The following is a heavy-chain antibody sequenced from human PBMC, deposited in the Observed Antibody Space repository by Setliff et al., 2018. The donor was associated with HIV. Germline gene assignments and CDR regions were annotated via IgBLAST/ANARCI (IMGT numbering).Heavy chain of an antibody. V-gene: IGHV4-39*01. CDR2: IYYNGTP. Sequence: SETLSLTCTVSGGSISSSSYYWGWIRQPPGKGLAWIGNIYYNGTPNYNPSLKSRVTISVDTSKSQFSLNLSSVTAADTAVYYCATLKKFPATPMDVWGKGTTVTVSS. CDR1: GGSISSSSYY. J-gene: IGHJ6*04. CDR3: ATLKKFPATPMDV.